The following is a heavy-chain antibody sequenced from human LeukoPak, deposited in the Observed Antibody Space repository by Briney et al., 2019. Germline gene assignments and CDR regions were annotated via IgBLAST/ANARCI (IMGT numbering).Heavy chain of an antibody. J-gene: IGHJ6*04. CDR2: IRYDGSNK. CDR1: GFTFGSYA. Sequence: PGGSLRLSCAASGFTFGSYAMYWVRQAPGKGLEWVAFIRYDGSNKYYADSVKGRFTISRDNSNNTLYLQMNSLRAEDTAVYYCAKDGWDVLGKGTTVTVSS. CDR3: AKDGWDV. V-gene: IGHV3-30*02.